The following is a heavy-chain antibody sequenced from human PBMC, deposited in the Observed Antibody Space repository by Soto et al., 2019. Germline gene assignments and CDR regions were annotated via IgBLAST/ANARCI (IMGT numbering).Heavy chain of an antibody. CDR3: TGVRDAAWVDGFGI. J-gene: IGHJ3*02. Sequence: GSRRVLQESRKGPEWVGRIRSKANSYATAYAALVKGRFTISRDDSKNTAYLQMNSLKTEDTAVYFCTGVRDAAWVDGFGIWGQGT. D-gene: IGHD2-2*01. CDR1: G. CDR2: IRSKANSYAT. V-gene: IGHV3-73*01.